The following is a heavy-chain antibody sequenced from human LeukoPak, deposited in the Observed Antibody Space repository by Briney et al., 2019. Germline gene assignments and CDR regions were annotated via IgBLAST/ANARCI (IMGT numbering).Heavy chain of an antibody. CDR2: IRGSGGST. Sequence: GGSLRLSCAASGSTVSSYAMSCVRQAPGKGLGWVSAIRGSGGSTYYADSVKGRFTISRDNSKDTLYLQMDSLRAEDTAVYYCAKVVNDDYGGPSHFDYWGQGTPVTVSS. CDR1: GSTVSSYA. J-gene: IGHJ4*02. V-gene: IGHV3-23*01. D-gene: IGHD4-23*01. CDR3: AKVVNDDYGGPSHFDY.